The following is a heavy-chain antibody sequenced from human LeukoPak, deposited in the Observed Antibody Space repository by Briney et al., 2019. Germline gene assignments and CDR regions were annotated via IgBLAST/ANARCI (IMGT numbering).Heavy chain of an antibody. CDR1: GGSFSGYY. CDR3: ARARNPPFDY. J-gene: IGHJ4*02. CDR2: INHSGST. V-gene: IGHV4-34*01. Sequence: PSETLSLTCAVYGGSFSGYYWSWIRQPPGKGLEWIGEINHSGSTNYNPSLKSRVTISVDTPKNQFSLKLSSVTAADTAVYYCARARNPPFDYWGQGTLVTVSS.